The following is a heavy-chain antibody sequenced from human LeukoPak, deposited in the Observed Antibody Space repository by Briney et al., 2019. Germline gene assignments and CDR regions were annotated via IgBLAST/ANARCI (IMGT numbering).Heavy chain of an antibody. CDR2: ISGSGGST. CDR3: AKDGYMITFGGVIVVRFDY. Sequence: GGSLRLSCAASGFTFSSYAMSWVRQAPGKGLEWVSAISGSGGSTYYADSVKGRFTISRDNSKNTLYLQMNSLRAEDTAVYYCAKDGYMITFGGVIVVRFDYWGQGTLVTVSS. D-gene: IGHD3-16*02. J-gene: IGHJ4*02. V-gene: IGHV3-23*01. CDR1: GFTFSSYA.